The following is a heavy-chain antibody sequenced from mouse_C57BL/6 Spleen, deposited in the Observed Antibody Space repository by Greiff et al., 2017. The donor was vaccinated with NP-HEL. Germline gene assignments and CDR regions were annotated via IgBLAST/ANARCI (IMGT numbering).Heavy chain of an antibody. CDR2: IYPGDGDT. J-gene: IGHJ4*01. Sequence: QVQLQQSGPELVKPGASVKISCKASGYAFSSSWMNWVKQRPGKGLEWIGRIYPGDGDTNYNGKFKGKATLTADKSSSTAYMQLSSLTSEDSAVYFCAREITTVYAMDYWGQGTSVTVSS. D-gene: IGHD1-1*01. CDR1: GYAFSSSW. CDR3: AREITTVYAMDY. V-gene: IGHV1-82*01.